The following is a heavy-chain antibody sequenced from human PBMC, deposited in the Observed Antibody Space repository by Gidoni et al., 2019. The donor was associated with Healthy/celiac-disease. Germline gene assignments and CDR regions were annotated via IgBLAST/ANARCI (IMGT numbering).Heavy chain of an antibody. CDR2: IWYDGSNK. Sequence: QVQLVESGGGVVQPGRSLRLSCAASGFTFSSYGMHWVRQAPGKGLEWVAVIWYDGSNKYYADSVKGRFTISRDNSKNTPYLQMNSLRAEDTAVYYCARASSAMATIGGFLYYYYYGMDVWGQGTTVTVSS. CDR3: ARASSAMATIGGFLYYYYYGMDV. J-gene: IGHJ6*02. D-gene: IGHD5-12*01. CDR1: GFTFSSYG. V-gene: IGHV3-33*01.